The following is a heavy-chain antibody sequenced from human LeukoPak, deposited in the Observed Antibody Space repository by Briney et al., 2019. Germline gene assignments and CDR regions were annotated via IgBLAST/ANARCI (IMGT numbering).Heavy chain of an antibody. Sequence: GGSLRLSCAASGFTFSSYAMSWVRQAPGKGLEWVSAISGSGGSIYYADSVKGRFTISRDNSKNTLYLQMNSLIAEDTAVYYCAKAGIQVGTRWVYNWFDPWGQGTLVTVSS. V-gene: IGHV3-23*01. D-gene: IGHD1-1*01. CDR2: ISGSGGSI. J-gene: IGHJ5*02. CDR1: GFTFSSYA. CDR3: AKAGIQVGTRWVYNWFDP.